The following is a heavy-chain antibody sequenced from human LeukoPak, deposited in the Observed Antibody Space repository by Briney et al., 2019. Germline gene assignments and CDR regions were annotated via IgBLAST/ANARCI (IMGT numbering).Heavy chain of an antibody. CDR2: TRNKANSYTT. CDR1: GFTFSDHY. CDR3: ASSSWSKDNWFDP. J-gene: IGHJ5*02. Sequence: PGGSLRLSCAASGFTFSDHYMDWVRQAPGKGLEWVGCTRNKANSYTTEYAASVKGRFTISRDDSKNSLYLQMNSLKTEDTAVYYCASSSWSKDNWFDPWGQGTLVTVSS. V-gene: IGHV3-72*01. D-gene: IGHD6-13*01.